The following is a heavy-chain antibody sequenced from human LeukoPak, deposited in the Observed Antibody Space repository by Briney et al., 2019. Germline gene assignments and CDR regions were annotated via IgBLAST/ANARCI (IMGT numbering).Heavy chain of an antibody. D-gene: IGHD2-2*01. CDR2: INPNRGST. J-gene: IGHJ4*02. Sequence: ASVTVSCKASGYTFTSYYMYWVRQAPGQGLEWMGIINPNRGSTSYAQKFQGRVTMTRDMSTSTVYMELSSLRSEDTAVYYCARDVGEYCSSTNCYASHYWGQGTLVTVSS. V-gene: IGHV1-46*01. CDR3: ARDVGEYCSSTNCYASHY. CDR1: GYTFTSYY.